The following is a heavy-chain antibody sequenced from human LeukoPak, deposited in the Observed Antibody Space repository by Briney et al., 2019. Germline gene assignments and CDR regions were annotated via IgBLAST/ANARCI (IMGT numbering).Heavy chain of an antibody. CDR2: IYYSGST. V-gene: IGHV4-39*07. D-gene: IGHD1-26*01. CDR3: ARDEEDSGSYSY. CDR1: GRSISSSSYY. Sequence: SETLSLTCTVSGRSISSSSYYWGWIRQPPGKGLEWIGSIYYSGSTYYNPSLKSRVTISVDTSKNQFSLKLSSVTAADTAVYYCARDEEDSGSYSYWGQGTLVTVSS. J-gene: IGHJ4*02.